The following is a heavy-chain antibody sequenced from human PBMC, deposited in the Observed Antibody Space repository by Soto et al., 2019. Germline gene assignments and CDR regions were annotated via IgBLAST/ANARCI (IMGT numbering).Heavy chain of an antibody. V-gene: IGHV4-34*01. J-gene: IGHJ5*02. CDR2: INHSGST. Sequence: QVQLQQWGAGLLKPSETLSLTCAVYGGSFSGYYWSWIRQPPGKGLEWIGEINHSGSTNYNPSLKSRVTISVDTSKNQFSLKLSSVTAADTAVYYCARGSFYGIAAAGRGLGWFDPWGQGTLVTVSS. D-gene: IGHD6-13*01. CDR3: ARGSFYGIAAAGRGLGWFDP. CDR1: GGSFSGYY.